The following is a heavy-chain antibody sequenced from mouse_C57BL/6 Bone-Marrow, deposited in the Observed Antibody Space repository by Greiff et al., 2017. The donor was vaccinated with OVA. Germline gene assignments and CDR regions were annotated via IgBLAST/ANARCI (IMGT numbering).Heavy chain of an antibody. CDR2: ISSGGSYT. V-gene: IGHV5-6*01. CDR3: AREGFLAY. J-gene: IGHJ3*01. CDR1: GFTFSSYG. Sequence: EVQLQESGGDLVKPGGSLKLSCAASGFTFSSYGMSWVRQTPDKRLEWVATISSGGSYTYYPDSVKGRFTISRDNAKNTLYLQMSSLKSEDTAMYYCAREGFLAYWGQGTLVTVSA.